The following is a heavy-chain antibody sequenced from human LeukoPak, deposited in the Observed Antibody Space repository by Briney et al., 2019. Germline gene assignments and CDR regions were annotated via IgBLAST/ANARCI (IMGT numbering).Heavy chain of an antibody. CDR2: LTSSSSTI. Sequence: GGSLRLSCAASGFTFNSYSMNWVRQAPWKGLEWISYLTSSSSTIYYADSVGGRFTISRDNAKNSVYLQMNSLRDEDTAVYYCARNTVGAADFDYWGQGTLVTVSS. CDR1: GFTFNSYS. CDR3: ARNTVGAADFDY. J-gene: IGHJ4*02. V-gene: IGHV3-48*02. D-gene: IGHD2-15*01.